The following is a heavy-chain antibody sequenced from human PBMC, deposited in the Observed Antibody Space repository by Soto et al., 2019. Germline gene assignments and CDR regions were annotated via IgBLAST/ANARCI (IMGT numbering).Heavy chain of an antibody. Sequence: QVQLQESGPGLVKPSQTLSLTCTVSGGSISSGGYYWSWIRQHPGKGLEGIGYIYYSGSTYYNPSLKSRVTISVDTSKNQFSLKLSSVTAADTAVYYCARGKVVPAAMWGPIDYWGQGTLVTVSS. V-gene: IGHV4-31*03. CDR1: GGSISSGGYY. CDR3: ARGKVVPAAMWGPIDY. J-gene: IGHJ4*02. D-gene: IGHD2-2*01. CDR2: IYYSGST.